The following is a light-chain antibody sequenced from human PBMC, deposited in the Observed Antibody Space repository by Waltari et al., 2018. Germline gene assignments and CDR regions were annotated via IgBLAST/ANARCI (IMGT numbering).Light chain of an antibody. Sequence: SYELTQSPSVSVSPGQTARITCSGDPLPKQYTFWYQQKPGQAPVMVIYKDTERPSGIPERLSGSSSGTTATLTISAVQAEDEADYYCQSTDSSGNYVVFGGGTKLTVL. CDR2: KDT. CDR3: QSTDSSGNYVV. V-gene: IGLV3-25*03. CDR1: PLPKQY. J-gene: IGLJ2*01.